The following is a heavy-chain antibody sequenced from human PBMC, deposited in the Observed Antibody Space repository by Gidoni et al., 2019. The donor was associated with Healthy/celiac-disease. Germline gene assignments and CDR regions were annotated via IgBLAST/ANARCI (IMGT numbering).Heavy chain of an antibody. CDR2: ISWNSGSI. J-gene: IGHJ4*02. Sequence: EVQLVESGGGLVQPGRALRLSCAASGFTFDDYAMHWVRQAPGKGLEWVSGISWNSGSIGYADSVKGRFTISRDNAKNSLYLQMNSLRAEDTALYYCAKDMETSGSYSLDFDYWGQGTLVTVSS. CDR3: AKDMETSGSYSLDFDY. V-gene: IGHV3-9*01. CDR1: GFTFDDYA. D-gene: IGHD1-26*01.